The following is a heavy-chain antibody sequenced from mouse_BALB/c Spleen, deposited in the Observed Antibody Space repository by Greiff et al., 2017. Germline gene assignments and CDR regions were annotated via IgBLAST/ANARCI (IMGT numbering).Heavy chain of an antibody. CDR1: GFTFSDYY. D-gene: IGHD2-1*01. CDR2: ISDGGSYT. J-gene: IGHJ4*01. V-gene: IGHV5-4*02. CDR3: AREDYGNPLGY. Sequence: EVQRVESGGGLVKPGGSLKLSCAASGFTFSDYYMYWVRQTPEKRLEWVATISDGGSYTYYPDSVKGRFTISRDNAKNNLYLQMSSLKSEDTAMYYCAREDYGNPLGYWGQGTSVTVSS.